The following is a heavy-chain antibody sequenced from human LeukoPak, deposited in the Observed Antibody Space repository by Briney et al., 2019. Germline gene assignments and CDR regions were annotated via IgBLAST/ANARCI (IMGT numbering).Heavy chain of an antibody. CDR3: ARGYSVYDFYFDY. Sequence: ASVKVSCKASGGAFSSYAISWVQQAPGQGPEWMGWIKAYNGDTNYAQKFQGRVTMTTDTSTTTAYMELRSLRSDDTAVYYCARGYSVYDFYFDYWGQGTLVTVSS. CDR2: IKAYNGDT. D-gene: IGHD5/OR15-5a*01. V-gene: IGHV1-18*01. CDR1: GGAFSSYA. J-gene: IGHJ4*02.